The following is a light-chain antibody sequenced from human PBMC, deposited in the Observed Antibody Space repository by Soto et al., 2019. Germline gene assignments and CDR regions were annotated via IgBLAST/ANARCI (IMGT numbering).Light chain of an antibody. CDR2: GAS. J-gene: IGKJ1*01. CDR1: QSVSNY. CDR3: QQYGTFRT. V-gene: IGKV3-20*01. Sequence: EIVLTQSPGTLSLSPGERATLSCRASQSVSNYLAWYQQKPGQAPRLLIYGASSRATGIPDRFSGSGSGTDFTLTIGRLEPEDFAVYYCQQYGTFRTFGQGTKVEIK.